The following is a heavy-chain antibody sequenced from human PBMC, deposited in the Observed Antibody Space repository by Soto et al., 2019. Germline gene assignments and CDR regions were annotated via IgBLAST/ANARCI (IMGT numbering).Heavy chain of an antibody. CDR2: ISAYNGNT. CDR3: ARTVDGMTTVTTDYYYGMDV. CDR1: GGTFSSYA. Sequence: QVQLVQSGAEVKKPGSSVKVSCKASGGTFSSYAISWVRQAPGQGLEWMGGISAYNGNTNYAQKLQGRVTMTTDTSTSTAYMELRSLRSDDTAVYYCARTVDGMTTVTTDYYYGMDVWGQGTTVTVSS. D-gene: IGHD4-17*01. V-gene: IGHV1-18*01. J-gene: IGHJ6*02.